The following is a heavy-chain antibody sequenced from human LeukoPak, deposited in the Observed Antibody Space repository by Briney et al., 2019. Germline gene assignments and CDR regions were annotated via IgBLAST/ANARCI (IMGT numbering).Heavy chain of an antibody. J-gene: IGHJ4*02. Sequence: ASVKVSCKASGYTFTSYYMHWVRQAPGQGLEWMGIINPSGGSTSYAQKFQGRVTMTRDTSTSTVYVELSSLRSEDTAVYYCARDTVLLWFGEQMNYFDYWGQGTLVTVSS. CDR3: ARDTVLLWFGEQMNYFDY. CDR1: GYTFTSYY. D-gene: IGHD3-10*01. V-gene: IGHV1-46*01. CDR2: INPSGGST.